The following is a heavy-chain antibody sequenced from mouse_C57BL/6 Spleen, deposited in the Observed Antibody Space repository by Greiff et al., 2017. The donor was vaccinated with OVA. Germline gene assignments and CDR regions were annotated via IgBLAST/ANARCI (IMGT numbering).Heavy chain of an antibody. CDR3: AREAQATDY. Sequence: QVQLQQSGAELARPGASVKMSCKASGYTFTSYTMHWVKQRPGQGLEWIGYINPSSGYTKYNQKFKDKATLTADKTSSTAYMQLCSLTSEDSAVYYCAREAQATDYWGQGTTLTVSS. D-gene: IGHD3-2*02. CDR1: GYTFTSYT. J-gene: IGHJ2*01. CDR2: INPSSGYT. V-gene: IGHV1-4*01.